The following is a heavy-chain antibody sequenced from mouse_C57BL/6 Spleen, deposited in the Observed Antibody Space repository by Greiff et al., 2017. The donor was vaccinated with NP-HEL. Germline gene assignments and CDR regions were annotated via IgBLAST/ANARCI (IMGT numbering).Heavy chain of an antibody. J-gene: IGHJ4*01. D-gene: IGHD1-1*01. V-gene: IGHV5-17*01. Sequence: EVKLQESGGGLVKPGGSLKLSCAASGFTFSDYGMHWVRQAPEKGLEWVAYISSGSSTIYYADTVKGRFTISRDNAKNTLFLQMTSLRSEDTAMYYCARGIGSRAMDYWGQGTSVTVSS. CDR2: ISSGSSTI. CDR3: ARGIGSRAMDY. CDR1: GFTFSDYG.